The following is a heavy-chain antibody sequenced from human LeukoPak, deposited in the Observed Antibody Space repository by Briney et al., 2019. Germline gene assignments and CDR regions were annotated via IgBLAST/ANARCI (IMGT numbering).Heavy chain of an antibody. CDR2: INPNSGGT. J-gene: IGHJ3*02. CDR3: ARARKYYDSSGFYHEGDAFDI. Sequence: GASVKVSCKASGYTFTGYYMHWVRQAPGQGLEWMGWINPNSGGTNYAQKFQGRVTMTRDTSISTAYMELSRLRSDDTAVYYCARARKYYDSSGFYHEGDAFDIWGQGTMVTVSS. CDR1: GYTFTGYY. D-gene: IGHD3-22*01. V-gene: IGHV1-2*02.